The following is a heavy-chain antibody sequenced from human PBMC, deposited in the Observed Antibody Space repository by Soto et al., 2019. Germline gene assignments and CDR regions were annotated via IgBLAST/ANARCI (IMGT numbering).Heavy chain of an antibody. CDR3: ADDTSGYYYGMDV. J-gene: IGHJ6*02. CDR2: ISYDGSNK. CDR1: GFTFSSYG. D-gene: IGHD3-22*01. Sequence: GGSLRLSCAASGFTFSSYGMHWVRQAPGKGLEWVAVISYDGSNKYYADSVKGRFTISRDNSKNTLYLQMNSLRAEDTAVYYCADDTSGYYYGMDVWGQGTTVNVSS. V-gene: IGHV3-30*03.